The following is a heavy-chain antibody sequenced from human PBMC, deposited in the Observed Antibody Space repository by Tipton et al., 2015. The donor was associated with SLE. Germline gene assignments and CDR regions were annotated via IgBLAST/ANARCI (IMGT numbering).Heavy chain of an antibody. D-gene: IGHD6-6*01. J-gene: IGHJ3*02. Sequence: LSLTCTVSGVSMRSESYHWSWIRQPAGKGLEWIGRIYTSGSTNYNPSLKSRVTISVDTSKNQFSLKLSSVTAADTAVYYCAEAARGLLGAFDIWGQGTMVTVSP. CDR1: GVSMRSESYH. CDR2: IYTSGST. V-gene: IGHV4-61*02. CDR3: AEAARGLLGAFDI.